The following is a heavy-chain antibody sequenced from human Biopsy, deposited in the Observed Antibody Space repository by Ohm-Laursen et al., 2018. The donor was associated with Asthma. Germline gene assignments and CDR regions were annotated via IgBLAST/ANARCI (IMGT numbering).Heavy chain of an antibody. Sequence: SLRLSCAASGFTFRRYGMSWVRQAPGKGLEWVSGISNSDSTTYYADSVKGRFTISRDNSKNTLYLQMNSLRAEDTAVYYCAKARIHHFYDSSGYYQHDWGQGTLVTVSS. D-gene: IGHD3-22*01. CDR1: GFTFRRYG. CDR3: AKARIHHFYDSSGYYQHD. V-gene: IGHV3-23*01. J-gene: IGHJ4*02. CDR2: ISNSDSTT.